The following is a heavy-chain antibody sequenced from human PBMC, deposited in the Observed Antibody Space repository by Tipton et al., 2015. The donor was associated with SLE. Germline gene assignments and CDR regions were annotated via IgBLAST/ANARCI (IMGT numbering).Heavy chain of an antibody. CDR2: ISAYNGNT. D-gene: IGHD3-22*01. V-gene: IGHV1-18*01. CDR3: AREADYYDSSGYYSNWFDP. CDR1: GYTFTSYG. J-gene: IGHJ5*02. Sequence: QVQLVQSGAEVKKPGASVKVSCKASGYTFTSYGISWVRQAPGQGLEWMGWISAYNGNTNYAQKLQGRVTMTTDTSTSTAYMELRSLRSDDTAVYYCAREADYYDSSGYYSNWFDPWGQGTLVTVSS.